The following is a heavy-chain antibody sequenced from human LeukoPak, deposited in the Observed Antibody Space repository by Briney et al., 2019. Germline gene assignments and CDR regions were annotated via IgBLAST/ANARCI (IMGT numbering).Heavy chain of an antibody. CDR2: ISWNSGSI. Sequence: GRSLRLSCAASGFTFDDYAMHWVRQAPGKGLEWVSGISWNSGSIGYADSVKGRFTISGDNAKNSLYLQMNSLRAEDTALYYCAKLGRNYYDSSGYYYAFDIWGQGTMVTVSS. V-gene: IGHV3-9*01. D-gene: IGHD3-22*01. CDR3: AKLGRNYYDSSGYYYAFDI. J-gene: IGHJ3*02. CDR1: GFTFDDYA.